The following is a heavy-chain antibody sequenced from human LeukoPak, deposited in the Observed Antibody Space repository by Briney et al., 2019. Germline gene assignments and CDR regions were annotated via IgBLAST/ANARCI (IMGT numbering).Heavy chain of an antibody. CDR1: GFTVSSNY. J-gene: IGHJ6*03. V-gene: IGHV3-53*01. D-gene: IGHD4-23*01. Sequence: PGGSLRLSCAASGFTVSSNYMSWVRQAPGKGLEWVSVIYSGGSTYYSDSVKGRFTISRDNSKNTLYLQRNSLRAEDTAVYYCARATVVTPWYYYYMDVWGKGTTVTVSS. CDR3: ARATVVTPWYYYYMDV. CDR2: IYSGGST.